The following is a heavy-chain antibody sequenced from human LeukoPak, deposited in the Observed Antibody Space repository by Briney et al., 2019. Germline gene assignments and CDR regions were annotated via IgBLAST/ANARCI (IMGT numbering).Heavy chain of an antibody. CDR3: AKEPRSIAAAVGWFDP. CDR2: IYSGGST. J-gene: IGHJ5*02. Sequence: GGSLRLSCAASGFTVSSNYMSWVRQAPGKGLEWVSVIYSGGSTYYADSAKGRFSISRDNSKNTLYLQMNSLRAEDTAVYYCAKEPRSIAAAVGWFDPWGQGTLVTVSS. CDR1: GFTVSSNY. V-gene: IGHV3-53*01. D-gene: IGHD6-13*01.